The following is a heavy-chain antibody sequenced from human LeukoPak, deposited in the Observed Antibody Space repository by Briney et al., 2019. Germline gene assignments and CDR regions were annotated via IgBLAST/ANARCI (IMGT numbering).Heavy chain of an antibody. CDR3: AKARGIFQRFDY. D-gene: IGHD2-15*01. CDR1: GFTFSSYA. V-gene: IGHV3-23*01. J-gene: IGHJ4*02. CDR2: ISDST. Sequence: PGGSLRLSCAASGFTFSSYAMNWVRQAPGKGLEWVSGISDSTYYADSVKGRFTISRDNSKNTLYLQMNSLRAEDTAVYYCAKARGIFQRFDYWGQGTLVTVSS.